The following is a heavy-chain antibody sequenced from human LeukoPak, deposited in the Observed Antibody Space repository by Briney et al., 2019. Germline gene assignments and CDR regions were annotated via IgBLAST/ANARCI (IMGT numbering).Heavy chain of an antibody. D-gene: IGHD3-3*01. CDR1: GGSISSGTYY. CDR3: ARERGRFSAIDY. CDR2: IYYSGST. J-gene: IGHJ4*02. Sequence: SETLSLTCTVSGGSISSGTYYWSWIRQHPGKGLEWIGYIYYSGSTYYNPSLKSRLTISRDTSKNQFSLKLSSVTAADTAVYYCARERGRFSAIDYWGQGTLVTVSS. V-gene: IGHV4-31*03.